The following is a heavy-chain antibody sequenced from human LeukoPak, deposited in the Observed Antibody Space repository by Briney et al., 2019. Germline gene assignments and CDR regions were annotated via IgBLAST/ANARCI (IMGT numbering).Heavy chain of an antibody. Sequence: SETLSLTCTVSGGSISSYYWSWIRQPPGKGLEWIGYIYYSGSTNYNPSLKSRVTISVDTSKNQFSLKLSSVTAADTAVYYCARVARILRFLEWSHAFDIWGQGTMVTVSS. J-gene: IGHJ3*02. D-gene: IGHD3-3*01. CDR2: IYYSGST. CDR3: ARVARILRFLEWSHAFDI. V-gene: IGHV4-59*01. CDR1: GGSISSYY.